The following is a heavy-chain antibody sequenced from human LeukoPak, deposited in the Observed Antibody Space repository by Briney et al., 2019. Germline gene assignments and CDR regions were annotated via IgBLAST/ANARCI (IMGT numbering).Heavy chain of an antibody. D-gene: IGHD6-13*01. CDR3: ARVSRSSSWSKAAFDI. Sequence: SETLSLTCTVSGGSISSSSYYWGWIRQPPGKGLEWIGSIYYSGSTYYNPSLKSRVTISVDTSKNQFSLKLSSVTAADTAVCYCARVSRSSSWSKAAFDIWGQGTMVTVSS. V-gene: IGHV4-39*07. J-gene: IGHJ3*02. CDR2: IYYSGST. CDR1: GGSISSSSYY.